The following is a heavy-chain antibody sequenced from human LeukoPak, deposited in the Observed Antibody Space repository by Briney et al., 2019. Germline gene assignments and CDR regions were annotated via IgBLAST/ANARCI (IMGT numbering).Heavy chain of an antibody. J-gene: IGHJ5*02. CDR3: AREQRYCSSTSCYSNWFDP. V-gene: IGHV1-18*01. D-gene: IGHD2-2*01. CDR1: GYTFSSYG. Sequence: ASVKVSCKASGYTFSSYGIGWVRQAPRQGLEWMGWITAGNGNTNYAQKLQGRVTMTTDTSTSTAYMELRSLRSDDTAVYYCAREQRYCSSTSCYSNWFDPWGQGTLVTVSS. CDR2: ITAGNGNT.